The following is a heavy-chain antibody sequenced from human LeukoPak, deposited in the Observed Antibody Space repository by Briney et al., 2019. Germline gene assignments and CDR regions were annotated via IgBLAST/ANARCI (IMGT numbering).Heavy chain of an antibody. CDR3: ARDKASRYCSSTSCYPGFDY. V-gene: IGHV3-30*02. J-gene: IGHJ4*02. CDR1: GFTFSNYG. CDR2: IRYDGSDK. Sequence: GGSLRLSCAASGFTFSNYGMHWVRQAPGKGLEWVAFIRYDGSDKYYVDSVKGRFTISRDNSKDTLFLQMNSLRAEDTAVYYCARDKASRYCSSTSCYPGFDYWGQGTLVTVSS. D-gene: IGHD2-2*01.